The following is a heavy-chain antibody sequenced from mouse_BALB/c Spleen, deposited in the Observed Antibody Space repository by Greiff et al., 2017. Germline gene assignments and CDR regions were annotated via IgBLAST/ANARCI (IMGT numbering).Heavy chain of an antibody. D-gene: IGHD2-1*01. J-gene: IGHJ2*01. V-gene: IGHV1-69*02. CDR2: IYPSDSYT. Sequence: QVQLQQPGAELVRPGASVKLSCKASGYTFTSYWINWVKQRPGQGLEWIGNIYPSDSYTNYNQKFKDKATLTVDKSSSTAYMQLSSPTSEDSAVYYCTIGNLDYWGQGTTLTVSS. CDR3: TIGNLDY. CDR1: GYTFTSYW.